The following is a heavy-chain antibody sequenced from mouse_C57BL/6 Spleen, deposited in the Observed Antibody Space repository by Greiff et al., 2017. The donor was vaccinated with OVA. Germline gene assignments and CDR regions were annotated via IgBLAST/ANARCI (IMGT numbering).Heavy chain of an antibody. CDR3: ARAQITTVVATDY. CDR2: IDPSDSYT. V-gene: IGHV1-69*01. Sequence: VQLQQPGAELVMPGASVKLSCKASGYTFTSYWMHWVKQRPGQGLEWIGEIDPSDSYTNYNQKFKGKSTLTVDKSSSTAYMQLSSLTSEDSAVYYGARAQITTVVATDYWGQGTTLTVSS. D-gene: IGHD1-1*01. CDR1: GYTFTSYW. J-gene: IGHJ2*01.